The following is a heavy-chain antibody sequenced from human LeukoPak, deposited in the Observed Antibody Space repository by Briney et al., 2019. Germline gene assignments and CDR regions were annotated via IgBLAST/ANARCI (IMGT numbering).Heavy chain of an antibody. CDR2: IYYSGST. Sequence: SETLSLTCTVSGGSISSSSYYWGWIRQPPGKGLEWIGSIYYSGSTYYNPSLKSRVTISVDTSKNQFSLKLSSVTAADTAVYYCPSGLRGIPDYWSEGTLVTVSS. D-gene: IGHD3-10*01. CDR3: PSGLRGIPDY. V-gene: IGHV4-39*01. CDR1: GGSISSSSYY. J-gene: IGHJ4*02.